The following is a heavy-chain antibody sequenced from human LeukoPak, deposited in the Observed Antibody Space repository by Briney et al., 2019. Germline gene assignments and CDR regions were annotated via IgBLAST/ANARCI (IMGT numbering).Heavy chain of an antibody. CDR3: ARGPSDYGDYVHYMDV. V-gene: IGHV3-23*01. CDR2: ISGSGGST. CDR1: GFTFSSYA. D-gene: IGHD4-17*01. Sequence: GGSLRLSCAASGFTFSSYAMSWVRQSPGKGLEWVSSISGSGGSTYYADSVKGRFTISRDNSKNTLYLQMNSLRAEDTALYYCARGPSDYGDYVHYMDVWGKGTTVTVSS. J-gene: IGHJ6*03.